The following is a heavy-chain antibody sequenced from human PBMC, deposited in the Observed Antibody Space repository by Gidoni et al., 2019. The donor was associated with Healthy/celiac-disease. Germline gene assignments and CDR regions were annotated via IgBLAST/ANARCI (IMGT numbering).Heavy chain of an antibody. CDR2: IIPNFGTA. CDR1: GGTFSSYA. CDR3: ARTAYSSRGGGMDV. J-gene: IGHJ6*02. V-gene: IGHV1-69*01. D-gene: IGHD6-13*01. Sequence: QVQLVQSGAEVKKPGSSVKVSCKASGGTFSSYAISWVRQAPGQGLEWMGGIIPNFGTANYAKKFQGRVTITADESTSTAYMELSSLRSEDTAVYYCARTAYSSRGGGMDVWGQGTTVTVSS.